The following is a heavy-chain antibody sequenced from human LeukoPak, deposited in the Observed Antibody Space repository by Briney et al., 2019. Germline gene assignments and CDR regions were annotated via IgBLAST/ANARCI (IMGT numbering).Heavy chain of an antibody. CDR2: MNPNSGNR. CDR3: ARVTRYYYGMDV. J-gene: IGHJ6*02. CDR1: GYTFTSYD. V-gene: IGHV1-8*01. D-gene: IGHD1-14*01. Sequence: GASVKVSCKASGYTFTSYDINWVRQATGQGLEWMGWMNPNSGNRGYAQKFQGRVTMTRNNSVNTAYMELSSLRSEDTAMYYCARVTRYYYGMDVWGQGTTVTVSS.